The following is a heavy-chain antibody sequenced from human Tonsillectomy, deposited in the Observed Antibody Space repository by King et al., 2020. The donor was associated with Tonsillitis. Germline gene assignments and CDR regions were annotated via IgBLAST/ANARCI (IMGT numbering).Heavy chain of an antibody. D-gene: IGHD5-12*01. CDR2: LSSYSRTI. Sequence: VQLVESGGGLVQPGGSLRLSCVASGFTFSPYGMNWVRQAPGKGLEWLSYLSSYSRTIYADSVKGRFTISRDDARNSLYLQMSSLRAEDTAVYYCAREPMVATMDESDFDYWGQGTLVTVSS. CDR3: AREPMVATMDESDFDY. J-gene: IGHJ4*02. V-gene: IGHV3-48*01. CDR1: GFTFSPYG.